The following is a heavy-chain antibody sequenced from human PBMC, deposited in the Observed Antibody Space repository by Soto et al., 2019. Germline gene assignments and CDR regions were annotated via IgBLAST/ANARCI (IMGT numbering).Heavy chain of an antibody. CDR2: IIPILGIA. CDR1: GGTFSSYT. J-gene: IGHJ6*02. V-gene: IGHV1-69*08. CDR3: AKDNHDFWSGYCEDTTDYYCYGMDV. D-gene: IGHD3-3*01. Sequence: QVQLVQSGAEVKKPGSSVKVSCKASGGTFSSYTISLVRQAPGQGLEWMGRIIPILGIANYAQKFQGGVTITADKSTSKACMELSSLRSEDTAVYYCAKDNHDFWSGYCEDTTDYYCYGMDVWGQGTTVTVSS.